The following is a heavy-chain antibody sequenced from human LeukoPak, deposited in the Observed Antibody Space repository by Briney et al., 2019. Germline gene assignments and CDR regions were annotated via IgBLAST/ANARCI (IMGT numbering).Heavy chain of an antibody. Sequence: GGSLRLSCAASGFTFSSYGMHWVRQAPGKGLEWVAFIRYDGSNKYYADSVKGRFTISRDNSKNTLYLQMNSLRAEDTAVYYCARESAAAGTLDYYYYMDVWGKGTTVTISS. CDR3: ARESAAAGTLDYYYYMDV. D-gene: IGHD6-13*01. J-gene: IGHJ6*03. CDR1: GFTFSSYG. V-gene: IGHV3-30*02. CDR2: IRYDGSNK.